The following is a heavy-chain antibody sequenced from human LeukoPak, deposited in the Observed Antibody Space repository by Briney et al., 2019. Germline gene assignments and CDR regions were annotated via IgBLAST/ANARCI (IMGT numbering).Heavy chain of an antibody. CDR1: GFTVSSNY. V-gene: IGHV3-53*01. CDR3: ARDRSIVATIESYFDY. Sequence: PGGSLRLSCAASGFTVSSNYMSWVRQAPGKGLEWVSVIYSGGSTYYADSVKGRFTISRDNSKNTLYLQMNSLRAEDTAVYYCARDRSIVATIESYFDYWGQGTLVTVSS. D-gene: IGHD5-12*01. CDR2: IYSGGST. J-gene: IGHJ4*02.